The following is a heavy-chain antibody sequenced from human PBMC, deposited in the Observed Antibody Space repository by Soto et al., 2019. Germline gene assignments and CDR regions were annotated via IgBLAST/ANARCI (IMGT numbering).Heavy chain of an antibody. J-gene: IGHJ5*02. CDR1: GYTFTSYY. Sequence: GASVKVSCKASGYTFTSYYMHWVRQAPGKGLEWMGIINPSGGSTSYAQKFQGRVTMTRDTSTSTVYMELSSLRSEDTAVYYCARAIGFTIFGVALNWFDPWGQGTLVTVSS. V-gene: IGHV1-46*01. CDR3: ARAIGFTIFGVALNWFDP. CDR2: INPSGGST. D-gene: IGHD3-3*01.